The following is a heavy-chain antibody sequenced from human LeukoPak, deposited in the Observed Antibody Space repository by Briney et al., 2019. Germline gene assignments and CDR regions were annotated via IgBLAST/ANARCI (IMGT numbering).Heavy chain of an antibody. CDR2: IYYSGST. J-gene: IGHJ3*01. D-gene: IGHD3-3*01. CDR3: ARVSTIFEVVSQNAFDV. V-gene: IGHV4-59*01. CDR1: GGSISRYY. Sequence: PSETLSLTCTVSGGSISRYYWSWIRQPPGKGLEWIGNIYYSGSTNYNPSLKSRITISVDTSKNQFSLKLSSVTAADTAVYYCARVSTIFEVVSQNAFDVWGRGTLVTVSS.